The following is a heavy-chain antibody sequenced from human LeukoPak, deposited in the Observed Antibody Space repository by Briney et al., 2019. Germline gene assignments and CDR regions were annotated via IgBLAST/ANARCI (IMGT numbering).Heavy chain of an antibody. CDR2: ISYDGIT. J-gene: IGHJ4*02. V-gene: IGHV3-23*01. Sequence: GGSLRLSCAASGFVFHNYGMTWVRQAPGRGLEWVSSISYDGITHYADSVRGRFTISRDNSRHTLFLQMNSLRDEDTALYYCAKGVMTYEYWGQGTLVTVSS. CDR1: GFVFHNYG. D-gene: IGHD2-21*02. CDR3: AKGVMTYEY.